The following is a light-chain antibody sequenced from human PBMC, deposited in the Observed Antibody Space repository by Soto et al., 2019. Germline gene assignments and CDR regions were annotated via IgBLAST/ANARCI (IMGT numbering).Light chain of an antibody. CDR1: QSISSY. J-gene: IGKJ2*01. CDR3: QQSYSTLVT. Sequence: DIQMTQSPSSLSASVGDRVTITCRASQSISSYLNWYQQKPGKAPKLLIYAASSLQSGVPSRFSGSGSRTDFTLYISSLQPEYFATYYCQQSYSTLVTFGQVTKLEIK. V-gene: IGKV1-39*01. CDR2: AAS.